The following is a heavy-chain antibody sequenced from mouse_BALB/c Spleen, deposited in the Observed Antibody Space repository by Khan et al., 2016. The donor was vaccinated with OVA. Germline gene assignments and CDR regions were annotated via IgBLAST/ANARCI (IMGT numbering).Heavy chain of an antibody. V-gene: IGHV3-2*02. J-gene: IGHJ3*01. D-gene: IGHD2-4*01. Sequence: EVKLLESGPGLVKPSQSLSLTCTVTGYSITSEYAWNWIRQFPGNKLEWMGYINYSGNTRFNQSLKSRTSITRDTSKNQFFLQLNSVTTEDTATYYCARKDYYDYDPFPYWGQGTLVTVSA. CDR1: GYSITSEYA. CDR3: ARKDYYDYDPFPY. CDR2: INYSGNT.